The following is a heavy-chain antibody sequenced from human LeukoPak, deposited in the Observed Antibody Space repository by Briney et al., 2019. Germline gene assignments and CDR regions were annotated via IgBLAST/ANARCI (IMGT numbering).Heavy chain of an antibody. CDR1: GGSISSYY. V-gene: IGHV4-59*01. Sequence: SETLSLTCTVSGGSISSYYWSWIRQPPGKGLEWIGYIYYSGSTNYNPSLKSRVTISVDTSKNQFSLKLSSVTAADTAVYYCARTRGGYSSGWTLDYWGQGTLVTVSS. J-gene: IGHJ4*02. CDR3: ARTRGGYSSGWTLDY. CDR2: IYYSGST. D-gene: IGHD6-19*01.